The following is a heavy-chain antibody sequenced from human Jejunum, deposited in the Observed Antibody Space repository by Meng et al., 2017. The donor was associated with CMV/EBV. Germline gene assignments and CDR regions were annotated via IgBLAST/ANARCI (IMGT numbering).Heavy chain of an antibody. V-gene: IGHV3-73*01. D-gene: IGHD5-12*01. CDR2: IRSKANNYAT. CDR3: LVATRNFLDY. CDR1: GFTCGDSS. Sequence: AALGFTCGDSSIHWVRQASGKGLEWVGRIRSKANNYATAYAASVTGRFTISRDDSKTTAYLQMNSLKSEDTAVYYCLVATRNFLDYWGQGTLVTVSS. J-gene: IGHJ4*02.